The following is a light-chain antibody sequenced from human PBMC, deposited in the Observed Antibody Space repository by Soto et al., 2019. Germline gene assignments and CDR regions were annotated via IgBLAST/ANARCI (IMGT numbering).Light chain of an antibody. CDR3: QQYNNWPRM. J-gene: IGKJ1*01. CDR1: QSINSN. V-gene: IGKV3-15*01. Sequence: DIVMTQSPATLSVSPGERATLSCRASQSINSNLAWYQQKPGQAPRLLIYGASTRATGIPARFSGSGSGTEFTLTISGLQSEDFAVYYCQQYNNWPRMFGQGTKVEIK. CDR2: GAS.